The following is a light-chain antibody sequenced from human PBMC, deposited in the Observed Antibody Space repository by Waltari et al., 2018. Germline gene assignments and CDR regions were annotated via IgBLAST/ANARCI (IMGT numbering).Light chain of an antibody. CDR2: SNS. CDR1: SSNIGSNT. V-gene: IGLV1-44*01. J-gene: IGLJ7*01. CDR3: AAWDDSLNGAV. Sequence: QSVLTQSPSASGTPGQRVTIPCSGSSSNIGSNTVNWYQQHPGTAPKLLIYSNSERPSGVPDRFSGSKSGTSAFLAISGLQSEDEADYYCAAWDDSLNGAVFGGGTPLTVL.